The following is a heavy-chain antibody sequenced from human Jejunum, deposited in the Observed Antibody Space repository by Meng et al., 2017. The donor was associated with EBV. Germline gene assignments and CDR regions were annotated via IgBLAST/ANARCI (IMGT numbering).Heavy chain of an antibody. V-gene: IGHV3-21*02. CDR1: GFTFSSYS. J-gene: IGHJ4*02. CDR3: VRDSSFNVH. CDR2: ISSGSSFI. Sequence: VEMGEFGGGLGKPGGSLRLSCAASGFTFSSYSMNWVRQAPGKGLEWVSYISSGSSFIYYADSVKGRFTISRDDAKNSLFLQLNSLRAEDTAVYYCVRDSSFNVHWGQGTLVTVSS. D-gene: IGHD3-16*02.